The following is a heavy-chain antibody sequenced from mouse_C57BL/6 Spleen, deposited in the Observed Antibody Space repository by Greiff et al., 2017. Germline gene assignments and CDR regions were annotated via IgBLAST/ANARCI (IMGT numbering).Heavy chain of an antibody. D-gene: IGHD1-1*01. CDR2: IYPRSGNT. Sequence: VQLVESGAELARPGASVKLSCKASGYTFTSYGISWVKQRTGQGLEWIGEIYPRSGNTYYNEKFKGKATLTADKSSSTAYMELRSLTSEDSAVYFCARYDTTVVDYAMDYWGQGTSVTVSS. CDR1: GYTFTSYG. CDR3: ARYDTTVVDYAMDY. J-gene: IGHJ4*01. V-gene: IGHV1-81*01.